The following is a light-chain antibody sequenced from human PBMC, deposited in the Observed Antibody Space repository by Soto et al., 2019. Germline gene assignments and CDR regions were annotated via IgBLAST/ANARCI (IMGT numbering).Light chain of an antibody. Sequence: DIQMTQSPSSVSSSVGDRFTITCRSSQGISSWLAWYQQKPGKAPKLLIYAASSLQSGVPSTFSGSLSGRDFTLTISSLQAEDFAPYYCQQANSFPIPFGQGTRLEIK. V-gene: IGKV1-12*01. J-gene: IGKJ5*01. CDR2: AAS. CDR3: QQANSFPIP. CDR1: QGISSW.